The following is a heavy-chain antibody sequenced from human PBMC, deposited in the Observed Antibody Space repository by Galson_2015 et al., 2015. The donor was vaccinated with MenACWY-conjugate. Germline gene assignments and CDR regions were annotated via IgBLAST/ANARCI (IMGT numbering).Heavy chain of an antibody. CDR3: TRLGFSASRSYSISDY. J-gene: IGHJ4*02. V-gene: IGHV5-10-1*01. CDR2: VDPSDSYT. Sequence: QSGAEVKKPGESLRISCRTSGYSFTTFWIAWVRQTPGKGLEWLGRVDPSDSYTDYNPSFQGHVTVSADGSSTTAYLQWNNLKASDSTIYYCTRLGFSASRSYSISDYWGQGTLVTVSS. CDR1: GYSFTTFW. D-gene: IGHD3-10*01.